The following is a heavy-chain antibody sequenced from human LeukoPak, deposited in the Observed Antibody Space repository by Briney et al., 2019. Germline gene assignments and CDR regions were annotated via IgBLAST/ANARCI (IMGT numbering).Heavy chain of an antibody. J-gene: IGHJ4*02. Sequence: PLETLSLTCTVSGGSISSSSYYWGWIRQPPGKGLEWIGSIYYSGSTYYNPSLKSRVTISVDTSKNQFSLKLSSVTAADTAVYYCARGTMVRGVITPPDYWGQGTLVTVSS. CDR3: ARGTMVRGVITPPDY. V-gene: IGHV4-39*01. D-gene: IGHD3-10*01. CDR2: IYYSGST. CDR1: GGSISSSSYY.